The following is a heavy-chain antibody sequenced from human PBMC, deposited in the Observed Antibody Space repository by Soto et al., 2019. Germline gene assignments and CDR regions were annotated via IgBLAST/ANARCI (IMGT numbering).Heavy chain of an antibody. V-gene: IGHV4-30-2*01. CDR2: IYHSGST. Sequence: PSETLSLTCAVSGGSISSGGYSWSWIRQPPGKGLEWIGYIYHSGSTDYNPSLKSRVTISVDRSKNDFSLKLSSVSAADTTVYYCPSGIYWFDPWGRGPPGTVSP. CDR1: GGSISSGGYS. J-gene: IGHJ5*02. CDR3: PSGIYWFDP.